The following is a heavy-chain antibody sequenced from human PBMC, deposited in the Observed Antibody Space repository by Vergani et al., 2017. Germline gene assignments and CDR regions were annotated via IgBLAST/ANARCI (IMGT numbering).Heavy chain of an antibody. CDR2: ISGSGGST. D-gene: IGHD3-22*01. V-gene: IGHV3-23*01. CDR1: GFTFSSYA. J-gene: IGHJ3*02. CDR3: AKDTYDSSGYYLWAFDI. Sequence: EVQLLESGGGLVQPGGSLRLSCAASGFTFSSYAMSWVRQAPGQGLEWVSGISGSGGSTYYGDSGKGRFTISRYNSKNTLLLQMNSPRAEDTAVYYCAKDTYDSSGYYLWAFDIWGQGTTVTVSS.